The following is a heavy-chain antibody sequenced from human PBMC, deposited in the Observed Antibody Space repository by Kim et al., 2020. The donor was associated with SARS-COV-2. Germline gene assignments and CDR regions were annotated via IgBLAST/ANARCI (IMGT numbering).Heavy chain of an antibody. Sequence: AAPVKGRFTISRDDSNNTLDLQMNSLKTEDTAVYYCTTDAITMVRGIINNWGQGTLVTVSS. V-gene: IGHV3-15*01. J-gene: IGHJ4*02. D-gene: IGHD3-10*01. CDR3: TTDAITMVRGIINN.